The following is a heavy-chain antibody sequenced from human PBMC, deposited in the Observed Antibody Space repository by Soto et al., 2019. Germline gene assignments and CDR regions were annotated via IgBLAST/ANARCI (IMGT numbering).Heavy chain of an antibody. Sequence: QVQLQESGPGLVKPSHTLSLTCTVSGGSISSGDYYWSWIRQPPGKGLEWVGYIYYSGSTYYNPSLKSRVTISVDTSKKQFSLKLASVTAAVTAVYYCARASPVVTDVCGQGTTVSVSS. CDR1: GGSISSGDYY. CDR3: ARASPVVTDV. D-gene: IGHD5-18*01. V-gene: IGHV4-30-4*08. J-gene: IGHJ6*02. CDR2: IYYSGST.